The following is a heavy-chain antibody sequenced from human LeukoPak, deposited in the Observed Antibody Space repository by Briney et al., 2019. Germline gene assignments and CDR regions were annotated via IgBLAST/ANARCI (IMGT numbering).Heavy chain of an antibody. D-gene: IGHD6-13*01. CDR2: INPSGDST. CDR1: GYTFTGYY. V-gene: IGHV1-46*01. J-gene: IGHJ4*02. CDR3: ARDHGQQLARGYFDY. Sequence: GASVKVSCKASGYTFTGYYMHWVRQAPGQGLEWMGIINPSGDSTSYAQKFQGRVTMTRDTSTSTVYMELSSLRSEDTAVYYCARDHGQQLARGYFDYWGQGTLVTVSS.